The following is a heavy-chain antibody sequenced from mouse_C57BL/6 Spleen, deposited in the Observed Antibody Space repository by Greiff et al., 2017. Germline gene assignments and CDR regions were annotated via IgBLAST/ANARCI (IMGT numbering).Heavy chain of an antibody. Sequence: QVQLQQPGAELVKPGASVKLSCKASGYTFTSYWMQWVKQRPGQGLEWIGEIDPSDSYTNYNQKFKGKATLTVDTSSSTAYMQLSSLTSEDSAVYYCARRGLLRQTYLDYWGQGTTLTVSS. CDR1: GYTFTSYW. CDR3: ARRGLLRQTYLDY. D-gene: IGHD1-1*01. CDR2: IDPSDSYT. J-gene: IGHJ2*01. V-gene: IGHV1-50*01.